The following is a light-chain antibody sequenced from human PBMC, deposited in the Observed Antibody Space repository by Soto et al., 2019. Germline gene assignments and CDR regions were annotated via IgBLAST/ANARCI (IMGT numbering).Light chain of an antibody. CDR3: TSYASGTSHVV. Sequence: QSALTQPASVSGSPGQSITLSCTGTSSDIGGYDYVSWYQRHPGKAPKLIIYDVNNRPSGVSNRFSGSKSGNTASLTISGLQPEAEDDSYCTSYASGTSHVVFGGGTKLTVL. CDR1: SSDIGGYDY. J-gene: IGLJ2*01. CDR2: DVN. V-gene: IGLV2-14*01.